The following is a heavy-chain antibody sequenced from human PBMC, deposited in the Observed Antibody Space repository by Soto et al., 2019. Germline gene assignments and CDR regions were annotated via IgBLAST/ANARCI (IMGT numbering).Heavy chain of an antibody. CDR2: ISGSGDNT. CDR3: AKDLGTYDFWSAYYNYYYMDV. J-gene: IGHJ6*03. D-gene: IGHD3-3*01. V-gene: IGHV3-23*01. CDR1: GFTFSSYA. Sequence: EVQLLESGGGLVQPGGSLRLSCAASGFTFSSYALNWVRQAPGKGLEWVSVISGSGDNTYYADSVKGRFTISRDNSKNTLYLQMNSLRAEDTAVYYCAKDLGTYDFWSAYYNYYYMDVWGKGTTVTVSS.